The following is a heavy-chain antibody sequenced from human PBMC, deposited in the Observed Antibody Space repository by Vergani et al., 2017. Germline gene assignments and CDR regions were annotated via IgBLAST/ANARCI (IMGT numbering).Heavy chain of an antibody. CDR2: INPSGGST. V-gene: IGHV1-46*01. CDR3: AVTYYDYVWGSSPPDY. Sequence: QVQLVQSGAEVKKPGASVKVSCKASGYTFTSYYMHWVRQAPGQGLEWMGIINPSGGSTSYAQKFQGRVTMTRDTSTSTVYMELSSLRSEDTAVYYCAVTYYDYVWGSSPPDYWGQGTLVTVSS. J-gene: IGHJ4*02. CDR1: GYTFTSYY. D-gene: IGHD3-16*01.